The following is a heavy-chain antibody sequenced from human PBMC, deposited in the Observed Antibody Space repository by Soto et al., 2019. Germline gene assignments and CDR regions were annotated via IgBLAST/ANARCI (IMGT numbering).Heavy chain of an antibody. J-gene: IGHJ6*02. CDR2: INHSGST. D-gene: IGHD3-10*01. V-gene: IGHV4-34*01. Sequence: WETLSLTCAVYGGSFSGYYWSWIRQPPGKGLEWMGEINHSGSTNYNPSLKSRVTISVDTSKNQFSLKLSSVTAADTAVYYCARGAINGSGSYPYYYYYYGMDVWGQGTTVTVSS. CDR1: GGSFSGYY. CDR3: ARGAINGSGSYPYYYYYYGMDV.